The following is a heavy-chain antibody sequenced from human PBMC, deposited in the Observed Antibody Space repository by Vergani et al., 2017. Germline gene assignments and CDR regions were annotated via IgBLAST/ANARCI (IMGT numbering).Heavy chain of an antibody. CDR3: ARVGSGYEVGYFDY. J-gene: IGHJ4*02. Sequence: QVQLVQSGAEVKKPGASMKVSCKASGYTFTNYDINWVRQATGQGLEWMGWMNTYSGNTAYAQKFQDRVTMTRNTSISTAYMELSSLRSEDTAVYYCARVGSGYEVGYFDYWGQGTLVTVSS. CDR1: GYTFTNYD. V-gene: IGHV1-8*01. CDR2: MNTYSGNT. D-gene: IGHD5-12*01.